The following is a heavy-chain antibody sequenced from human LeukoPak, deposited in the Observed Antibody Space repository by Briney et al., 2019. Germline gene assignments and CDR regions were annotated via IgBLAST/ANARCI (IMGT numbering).Heavy chain of an antibody. Sequence: PGGSLRLSCAASGFTFSSYSMNWVRQAPGKGLEWVSSISSSSSYIYYADSVKGRFTISRDNAKNSLYLQMNSLRAEDTAVYYCARGSTPPYYYDSSGHFDYWGQGTLVTVSS. D-gene: IGHD3-22*01. CDR1: GFTFSSYS. V-gene: IGHV3-21*04. J-gene: IGHJ4*02. CDR2: ISSSSSYI. CDR3: ARGSTPPYYYDSSGHFDY.